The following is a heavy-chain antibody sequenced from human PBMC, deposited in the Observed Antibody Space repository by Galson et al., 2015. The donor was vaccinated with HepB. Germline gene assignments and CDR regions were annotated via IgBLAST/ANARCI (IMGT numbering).Heavy chain of an antibody. CDR3: AKDLGYCTNGVCFVGLCDY. CDR1: GFSFSSYG. V-gene: IGHV3-30*02. Sequence: SLRLSCAASGFSFSSYGMHWVRQAPGKGLEWVSFIRYDGTNEYYADSVKGRFTISRDNSKNTLYLQMNNLRAEDTAVYYCAKDLGYCTNGVCFVGLCDYWGQGTLVTVSS. J-gene: IGHJ4*02. CDR2: IRYDGTNE. D-gene: IGHD2-8*01.